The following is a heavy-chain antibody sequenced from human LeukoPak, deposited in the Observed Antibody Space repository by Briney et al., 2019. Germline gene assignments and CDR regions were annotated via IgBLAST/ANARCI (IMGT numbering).Heavy chain of an antibody. J-gene: IGHJ4*02. D-gene: IGHD6-19*01. CDR2: INPSGGST. V-gene: IGHV1-46*01. CDR1: GYTFTSYY. CDR3: ARDRRAGTGGGGGDY. Sequence: GASVKVSCKASGYTFTSYYIHWVRQAPGQGLEWMGRINPSGGSTRCAQKFQGTVTMTRDTSASTVYMEVSSLRSEDTAVYYCARDRRAGTGGGGGDYWGQGTLVTVSS.